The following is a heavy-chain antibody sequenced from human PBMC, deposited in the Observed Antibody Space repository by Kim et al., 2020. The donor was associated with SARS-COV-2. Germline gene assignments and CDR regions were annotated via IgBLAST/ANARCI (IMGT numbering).Heavy chain of an antibody. J-gene: IGHJ4*02. V-gene: IGHV3-30*12. D-gene: IGHD5-12*01. Sequence: GGSLRLSCAASGFTFSSYGMHWVRQAPGKGLEWVAVIRYDGSKKYYADSVRGRFTISRDNSKNTLDLQMNSLRVEDTAFYYCVRDVNSGYDLGYWGQGTL. CDR3: VRDVNSGYDLGY. CDR2: IRYDGSKK. CDR1: GFTFSSYG.